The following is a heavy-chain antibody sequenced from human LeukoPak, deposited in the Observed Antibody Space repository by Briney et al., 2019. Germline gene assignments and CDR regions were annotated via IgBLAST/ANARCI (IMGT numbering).Heavy chain of an antibody. D-gene: IGHD3-3*01. CDR2: ITWDGGNI. J-gene: IGHJ4*02. V-gene: IGHV3-9*03. Sequence: PGGSLRLSCVTSGFTFGDYTMHWVRQVPGKGLEWLSGITWDGGNIAYADSVKGRLTISRDNAKSSLYLQMNSLRNEDMAFYFCAKGYTFHGVAHDSGYFDYWGQRTLVTVSS. CDR3: AKGYTFHGVAHDSGYFDY. CDR1: GFTFGDYT.